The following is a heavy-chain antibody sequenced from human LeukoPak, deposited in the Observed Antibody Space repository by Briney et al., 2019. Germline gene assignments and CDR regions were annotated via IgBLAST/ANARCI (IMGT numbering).Heavy chain of an antibody. J-gene: IGHJ4*02. V-gene: IGHV3-15*01. CDR1: GFTFSNAW. CDR2: IKSKTDGGTT. Sequence: GGSLRLSCAASGFTFSNAWMSWVRQAPGKGLEWVGRIKSKTDGGTTDYAAPVKGRFTISRDDSKNTLYLQMNSLKTEDTAVYYCTTDQPLWLLRYYFDYWGQGTLVTVSS. CDR3: TTDQPLWLLRYYFDY. D-gene: IGHD5-18*01.